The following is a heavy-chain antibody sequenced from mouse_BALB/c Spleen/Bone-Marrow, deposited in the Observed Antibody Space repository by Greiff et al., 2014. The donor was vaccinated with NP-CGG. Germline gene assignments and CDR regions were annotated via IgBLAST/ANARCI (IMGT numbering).Heavy chain of an antibody. Sequence: DVKLVESGGGLVKPGGSLKLSCAASGFTFSDYYMYWVRQTPEKRLEWVATISDGGTYTFYPDSVKGRFTISRDNAKNNLYLQMSSLQSEDTAMYYGTRSGKRYGAMDYWGQGTSVTVSS. CDR1: GFTFSDYY. V-gene: IGHV5-4*02. CDR3: TRSGKRYGAMDY. D-gene: IGHD2-10*02. J-gene: IGHJ4*01. CDR2: ISDGGTYT.